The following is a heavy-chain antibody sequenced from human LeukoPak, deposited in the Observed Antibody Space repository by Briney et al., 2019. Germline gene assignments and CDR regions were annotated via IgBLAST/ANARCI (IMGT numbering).Heavy chain of an antibody. CDR1: GYTFTSYD. CDR3: ARGRFLEWLLSLDGQYYFDY. J-gene: IGHJ4*02. V-gene: IGHV1-8*01. Sequence: GASVKVSCKASGYTFTSYDINWVRQATGQGLEWMGWMNPNSGSTGYAQKFLGRVTMTRNTSISTAYMELSSLRSEDTAVYYCARGRFLEWLLSLDGQYYFDYWGQGTLVTVSS. D-gene: IGHD3-3*01. CDR2: MNPNSGST.